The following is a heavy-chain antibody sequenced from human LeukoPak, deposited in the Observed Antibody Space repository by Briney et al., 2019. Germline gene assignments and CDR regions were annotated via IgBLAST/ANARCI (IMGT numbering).Heavy chain of an antibody. Sequence: PSETLSLPCTVSGVSISTNAPFWGWIRQPPGKGLEWIASIYFSGSTYYNPSMKSRATISVDMPRNQFSLRLSSVTAEDTAMYYCVKSTSSSWYPRFDSWGQGTLVPVSS. CDR2: IYFSGST. CDR1: GVSISTNAPF. D-gene: IGHD6-13*01. CDR3: VKSTSSSWYPRFDS. V-gene: IGHV4-39*01. J-gene: IGHJ5*01.